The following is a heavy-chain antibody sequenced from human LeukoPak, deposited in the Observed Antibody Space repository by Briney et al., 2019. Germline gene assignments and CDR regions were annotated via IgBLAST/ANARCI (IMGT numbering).Heavy chain of an antibody. D-gene: IGHD1-26*01. CDR1: GGSISSGGYY. V-gene: IGHV4-31*03. J-gene: IGHJ4*02. Sequence: PSQTLSLTCNVSGGSISSGGYYWSWIRQHPGKGLEWIGYIYYSGSTYYNPSLKSRVTISVDTSKNQFSLKLSSVTAADTAVYYCARGIVGATPILWGQGTLVTVSS. CDR3: ARGIVGATPIL. CDR2: IYYSGST.